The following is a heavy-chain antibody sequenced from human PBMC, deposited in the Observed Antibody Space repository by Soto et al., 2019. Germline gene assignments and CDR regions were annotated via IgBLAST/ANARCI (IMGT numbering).Heavy chain of an antibody. V-gene: IGHV4-30-2*01. Sequence: TRSLTCTVSGGSISTPGYSWSWIQHPPGKAPEWIGYVDHNVNACPKPSLKSRVTISLDGARNQFSLKMTSVTAADTGLYYCAARPHYYYGSEVWGQGTTVPAS. CDR3: AARPHYYYGSEV. J-gene: IGHJ6*02. CDR1: GGSISTPGYS. CDR2: VDHNVNA. D-gene: IGHD3-10*01.